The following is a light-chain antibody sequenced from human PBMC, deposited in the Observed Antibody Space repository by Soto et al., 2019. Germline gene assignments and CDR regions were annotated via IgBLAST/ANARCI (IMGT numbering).Light chain of an antibody. V-gene: IGLV2-8*01. Sequence: QSVLTQPPSASGSPGQSVSISCTGTSRDVGGNNYVSWYQQHPGKAPKLMIYEVSKRPSGVPDRVSGSKSGNTASLTVSGLQAEDEADYFCLSYAGSTNYVFGTGTKVTVL. J-gene: IGLJ1*01. CDR2: EVS. CDR1: SRDVGGNNY. CDR3: LSYAGSTNYV.